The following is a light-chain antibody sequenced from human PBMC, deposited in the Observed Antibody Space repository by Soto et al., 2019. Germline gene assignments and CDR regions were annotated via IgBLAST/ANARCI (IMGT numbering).Light chain of an antibody. CDR1: QSVSSSY. CDR2: GAS. CDR3: QQYGSSQIT. V-gene: IGKV3-20*01. Sequence: EIVLTQSPGNLSLSPGERATLSCRASQSVSSSYLAWYQQKPGQAPRLLIYGASSRATGIPDRFSGSESGTDFTLAISRLEPEDFAVYYCQQYGSSQITFGQGTRLEIK. J-gene: IGKJ5*01.